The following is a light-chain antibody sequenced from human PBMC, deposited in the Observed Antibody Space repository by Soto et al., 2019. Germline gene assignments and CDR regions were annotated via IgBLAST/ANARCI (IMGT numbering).Light chain of an antibody. CDR2: SGN. CDR3: AAWDDSLNGRV. J-gene: IGLJ1*01. V-gene: IGLV1-44*01. Sequence: VLTQPPSASGTPGQRVTISCSGSSSNIRSNTVNWYQHLPGTAPKLLIYSGNQRPSGVPDRFSGSKSGTSASLAISGLQSEDEADYYCAAWDDSLNGRVFGTGTKVTVL. CDR1: SSNIRSNT.